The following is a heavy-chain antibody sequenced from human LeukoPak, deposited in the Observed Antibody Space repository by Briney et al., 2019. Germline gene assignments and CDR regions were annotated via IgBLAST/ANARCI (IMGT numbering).Heavy chain of an antibody. J-gene: IGHJ4*02. D-gene: IGHD4-17*01. CDR1: GLSFTNAW. Sequence: GGSLRLSCAASGLSFTNAWMSWVRQAPGKGLEWVAVIWYDGRDKYYADSVKGRFTISRDNSKNTLYLQMNSLRAEDTAVYYCARDHRTTVTVYYFDYWGQGTLVTVSS. V-gene: IGHV3-33*08. CDR2: IWYDGRDK. CDR3: ARDHRTTVTVYYFDY.